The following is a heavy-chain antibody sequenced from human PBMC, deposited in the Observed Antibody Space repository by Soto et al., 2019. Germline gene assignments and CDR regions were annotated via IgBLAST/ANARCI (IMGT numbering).Heavy chain of an antibody. D-gene: IGHD6-19*01. CDR3: AKEWAGDAFDV. CDR2: ISFSGGTT. CDR1: GFAFSTYA. Sequence: EVQLLDSGGGLVQPGGSLRLSCAASGFAFSTYAMSWVRQAPGQGLEWVSSISFSGGTTYYADSVKGRLTISRDNSKNILYLQMTSLRAEDTAIYFCAKEWAGDAFDVGGQGKMVTVSS. J-gene: IGHJ3*01. V-gene: IGHV3-23*01.